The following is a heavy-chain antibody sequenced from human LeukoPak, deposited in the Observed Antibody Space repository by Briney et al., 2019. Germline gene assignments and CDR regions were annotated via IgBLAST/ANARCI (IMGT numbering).Heavy chain of an antibody. CDR1: GGSISSYY. CDR3: ARHGVNSGYDYEEARFDP. V-gene: IGHV4-4*09. D-gene: IGHD5-12*01. J-gene: IGHJ5*02. Sequence: SETLSLTCTVSGGSISSYYWSWIRQPPGKGLEWIGYIYTSGSTNYNPSLKSRVTISVDASKNQFSLKLSSVTAADTAVYYCARHGVNSGYDYEEARFDPWGQGTLVTVSS. CDR2: IYTSGST.